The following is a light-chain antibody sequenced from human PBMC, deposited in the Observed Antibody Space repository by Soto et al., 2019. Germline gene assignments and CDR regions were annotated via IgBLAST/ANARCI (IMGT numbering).Light chain of an antibody. CDR1: SSNIGAGYD. J-gene: IGLJ3*02. CDR2: GNS. Sequence: QSVLTQPPSVSGAPGQRVTISCTESSSNIGAGYDVHWYQQLPGTAPKLLIYGNSNRPSGVPDRFAGSKSGTSASLAITGIQAEEEADYYCQSYDSSMSGWVFGGGTQLTVL. CDR3: QSYDSSMSGWV. V-gene: IGLV1-40*01.